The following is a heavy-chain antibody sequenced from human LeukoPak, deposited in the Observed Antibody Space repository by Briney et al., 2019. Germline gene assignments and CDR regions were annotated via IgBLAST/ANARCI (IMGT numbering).Heavy chain of an antibody. D-gene: IGHD2-2*01. V-gene: IGHV1-8*01. CDR2: MNPNSGNT. J-gene: IGHJ4*02. Sequence: ASVKVSCKASGYTFTSYDINWVRQATGQGLEWMGWMNPNSGNTGYAQKFQGRVTMTRNTPISTAYMELSGLRSEDTAVYYCARGDGVVVVPAAIDYWGQGTLVTVSS. CDR3: ARGDGVVVVPAAIDY. CDR1: GYTFTSYD.